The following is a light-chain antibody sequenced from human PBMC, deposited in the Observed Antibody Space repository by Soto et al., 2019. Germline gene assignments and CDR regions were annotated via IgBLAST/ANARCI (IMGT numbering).Light chain of an antibody. CDR3: HQTYSTPGT. V-gene: IGKV1-39*01. CDR1: QGITNS. J-gene: IGKJ1*01. CDR2: ASS. Sequence: DIQMSRSPSSVSASVGDRVTSTCRASQGITNSLNWYQQKSGKAPSLLVYASSTLQTGVPSRFSGSGSGTDFTLSISNLQPEDFAHYFCHQTYSTPGTFGQGTTGDNK.